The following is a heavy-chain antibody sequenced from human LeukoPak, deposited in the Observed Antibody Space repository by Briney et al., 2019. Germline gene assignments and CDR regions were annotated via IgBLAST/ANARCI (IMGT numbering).Heavy chain of an antibody. CDR3: ARNIGTPPAYFDY. V-gene: IGHV3-33*01. CDR1: GFIFNNYG. CDR2: IWYDGTKR. Sequence: GGSLRLSCAASGFIFNNYGMHWVRQAPGKGLEWVALIWYDGTKRYYTDSVKGRFTISRDDSKSTLYLQMNSLSVEDTAVYYCARNIGTPPAYFDYWGQGTLVTVSS. D-gene: IGHD2-2*01. J-gene: IGHJ4*02.